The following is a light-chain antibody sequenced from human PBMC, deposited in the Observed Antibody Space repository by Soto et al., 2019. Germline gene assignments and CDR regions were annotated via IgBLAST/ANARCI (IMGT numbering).Light chain of an antibody. CDR1: QSVRSRY. CDR2: GAS. V-gene: IGKV3-20*01. J-gene: IGKJ1*01. CDR3: QQFDTRPWT. Sequence: EFVLTQSPGTLSLSPGERATLSCRASQSVRSRYLAWYQQKSGQAPRLRIYGASSRATGIPDRFSGSGSGTDFTLTISGLEPEDVAVYYCQQFDTRPWTFGQGTKVEFK.